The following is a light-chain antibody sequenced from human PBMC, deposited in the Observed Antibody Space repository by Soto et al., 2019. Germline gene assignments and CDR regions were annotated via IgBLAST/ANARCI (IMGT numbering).Light chain of an antibody. CDR1: ESVGSD. CDR2: DVS. CDR3: HQRDSWPFT. V-gene: IGKV3-11*01. J-gene: IGKJ4*01. Sequence: ENVLTQSPATLSLSPGEGATLSCRASESVGSDLAWYQQKPGQPPRLLVYDVSGRATGVPARFSGSGSGTDFTLTISSLEPEDFAVYYCHQRDSWPFTFGGGTKVEIK.